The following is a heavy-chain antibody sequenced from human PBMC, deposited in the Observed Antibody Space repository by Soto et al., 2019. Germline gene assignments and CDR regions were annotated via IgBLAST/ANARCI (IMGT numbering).Heavy chain of an antibody. CDR1: GGSFSGYY. V-gene: IGHV4-34*01. CDR2: INHSGTT. CDR3: AREEVPQWFSRGYYGMDV. D-gene: IGHD2-8*01. Sequence: SETLSLTCAVSGGSFSGYYWGWFRQPPGKGLEWIGEINHSGTTSYNPSLKSRVTISVDSSKNQLSLKLSSVTAADTAVYFCAREEVPQWFSRGYYGMDVWGQGPTVTVSS. J-gene: IGHJ6*02.